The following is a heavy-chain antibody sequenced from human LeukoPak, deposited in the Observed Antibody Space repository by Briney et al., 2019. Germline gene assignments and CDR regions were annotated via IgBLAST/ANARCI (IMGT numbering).Heavy chain of an antibody. CDR2: IYYSGST. V-gene: IGHV4-59*08. CDR3: ARRFLTGMDV. D-gene: IGHD4/OR15-4a*01. J-gene: IGHJ6*02. Sequence: SETLSLTCTVSGGSISSYYWSWIRQPPGKGLEWIGYIYYSGSTNYNPSIKSRVTISVDTSKNQFSLKLSSVTAADTAVYYCARRFLTGMDVWGQGTTVTVSS. CDR1: GGSISSYY.